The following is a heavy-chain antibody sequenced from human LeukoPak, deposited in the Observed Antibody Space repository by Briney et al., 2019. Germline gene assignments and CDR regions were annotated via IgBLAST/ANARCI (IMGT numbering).Heavy chain of an antibody. D-gene: IGHD1-26*01. CDR2: ISGSGSRT. Sequence: PGGSLRLSCAASGLTFSHYAMNWLRQASGKGLEWVSRISGSGSRTYYADSVKGRFTISRDNAKNSLYLQMNSLRAEDTAVYYCARAQWELLDYDYWGQGTLVTVSS. CDR1: GLTFSHYA. V-gene: IGHV3-23*01. CDR3: ARAQWELLDYDY. J-gene: IGHJ4*02.